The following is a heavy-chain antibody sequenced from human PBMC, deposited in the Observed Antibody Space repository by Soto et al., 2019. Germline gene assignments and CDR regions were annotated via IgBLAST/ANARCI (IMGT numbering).Heavy chain of an antibody. CDR3: ARVLDSSSWSWFDP. Sequence: GASVKVSCKASGYTFTSYGISWVRQAPGQGLEWMGWISAYNGNTNYAQKFQGRVTMTTDTSTSTAYMELRSLRSDDTAVYYCARVLDSSSWSWFDPWGQGTLVTVSS. CDR2: ISAYNGNT. CDR1: GYTFTSYG. V-gene: IGHV1-18*01. J-gene: IGHJ5*02. D-gene: IGHD6-13*01.